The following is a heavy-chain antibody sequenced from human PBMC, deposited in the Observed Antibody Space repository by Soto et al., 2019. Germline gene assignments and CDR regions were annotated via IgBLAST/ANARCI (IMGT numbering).Heavy chain of an antibody. J-gene: IGHJ2*01. CDR1: GFTFSSSD. Sequence: EEQLVESGGGLVQPGGSLRLSCAASGFTFSSSDMHCVRQVTGKGLEWVSAIGAGGDTYYPDSVKGRFTISRENAKHSLYLQMNSLRDEDTAVYFCPREGRSSTWYDLYFDLWGRGTLVTVS. V-gene: IGHV3-13*01. D-gene: IGHD6-13*01. CDR3: PREGRSSTWYDLYFDL. CDR2: IGAGGDT.